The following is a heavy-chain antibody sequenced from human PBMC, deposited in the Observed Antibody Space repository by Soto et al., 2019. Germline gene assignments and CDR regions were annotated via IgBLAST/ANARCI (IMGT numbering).Heavy chain of an antibody. D-gene: IGHD3-22*01. Sequence: PGESLKISCKGSGYSFTSYWIGWVRQMPGKGLEWMGIIYPGDSDTRYSPSFQGQVTISADKSISTAYLQWSSLKASDTAMYCCTRAPLGIIVAHAFWGQGTLVTVSS. CDR1: GYSFTSYW. V-gene: IGHV5-51*01. CDR2: IYPGDSDT. J-gene: IGHJ4*02. CDR3: TRAPLGIIVAHAF.